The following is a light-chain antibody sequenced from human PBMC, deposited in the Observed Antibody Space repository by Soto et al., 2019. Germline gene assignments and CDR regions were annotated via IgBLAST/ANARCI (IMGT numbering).Light chain of an antibody. CDR1: SSNIGAGYD. Sequence: QSVLTQPPSVSGAPGQRVTISCTGSSSNIGAGYDVHWYQQLPGTAPKFLIYGNSYRPSGVPERFSGSKSGTSASPAITGLQAEDEADYYCQSYDSSLSADVFGPGTKVTVL. CDR2: GNS. J-gene: IGLJ1*01. CDR3: QSYDSSLSADV. V-gene: IGLV1-40*01.